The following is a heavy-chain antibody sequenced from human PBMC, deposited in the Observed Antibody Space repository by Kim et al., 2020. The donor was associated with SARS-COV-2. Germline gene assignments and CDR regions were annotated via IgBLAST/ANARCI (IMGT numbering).Heavy chain of an antibody. Sequence: GESLKISCKTSGYIFSEFWIGWVRQVPGKGLXXMGLXYPGDSDTVYSPSFEGQVXXSVDXXVNAXXLEWTSLRVSDSAIYFCXRRSGSXGHSLXDYXXQGTLVTVSS. CDR2: XYPGDSDT. V-gene: IGHV5-51*01. J-gene: IGHJ4*02. CDR1: GYIFSEFW. CDR3: XRRSGSXGHSLXDY.